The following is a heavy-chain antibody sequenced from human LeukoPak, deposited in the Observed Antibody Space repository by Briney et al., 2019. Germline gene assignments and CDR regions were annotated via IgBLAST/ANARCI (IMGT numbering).Heavy chain of an antibody. V-gene: IGHV4-39*01. CDR2: IYYTGST. CDR1: GGSISSSNYY. Sequence: SETLSLTCSVSGGSISSSNYYWGWIRQPPGQGLEWIGSIYYTGSTYYNPSLKSRVTISVDTSKNQFSLKLSSVTAADTAVYYCARQHDSTGYYYSRYFDYWGQGTLVTVSS. J-gene: IGHJ4*02. D-gene: IGHD3-22*01. CDR3: ARQHDSTGYYYSRYFDY.